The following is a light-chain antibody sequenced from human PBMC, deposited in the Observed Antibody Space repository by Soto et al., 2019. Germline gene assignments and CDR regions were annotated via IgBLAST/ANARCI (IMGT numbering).Light chain of an antibody. CDR1: QSVSSH. CDR3: QQYSNWSPWT. J-gene: IGKJ1*01. Sequence: EVVVTQSPATLSVSPGERATLSCRASQSVSSHLAWYQQKPGQAPRLLIYGASTRATGIPARFSGSGSGTEFTLIISSRQSEDFSVYYCQQYSNWSPWTFGQGTKVEIK. CDR2: GAS. V-gene: IGKV3-15*01.